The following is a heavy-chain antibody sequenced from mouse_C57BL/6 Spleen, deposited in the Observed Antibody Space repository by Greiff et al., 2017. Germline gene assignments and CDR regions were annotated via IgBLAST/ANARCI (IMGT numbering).Heavy chain of an antibody. J-gene: IGHJ2*01. CDR3: AREDYGSSYVDFDY. CDR1: GYTFTSYT. Sequence: QVQLQQSGAELARPGASVKMSCKASGYTFTSYTMHWVKQRPGQGLEWIGYINPSSGYTKYNQKFKDKATLTADKSSSTAYMQLGSLTSEDSAVYYCAREDYGSSYVDFDYWGKGTTLTVSS. V-gene: IGHV1-4*01. D-gene: IGHD1-1*01. CDR2: INPSSGYT.